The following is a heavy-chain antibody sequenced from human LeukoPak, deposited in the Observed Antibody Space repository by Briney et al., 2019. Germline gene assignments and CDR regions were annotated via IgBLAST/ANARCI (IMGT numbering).Heavy chain of an antibody. V-gene: IGHV3-30*18. Sequence: GGSLRLSCAASGFTFSSYGMHWVRQAPGKGLEWVAVISYDGSNKYYADSVKGRFTISRDNSKNTLYLQMNSLRAEDTAVYYCAKALRRTYYYDSSGYYGGYFDYWGQGTLVTVSS. CDR1: GFTFSSYG. CDR2: ISYDGSNK. D-gene: IGHD3-22*01. CDR3: AKALRRTYYYDSSGYYGGYFDY. J-gene: IGHJ4*02.